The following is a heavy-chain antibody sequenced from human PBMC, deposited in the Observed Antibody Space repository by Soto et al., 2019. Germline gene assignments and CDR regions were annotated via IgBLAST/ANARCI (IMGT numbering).Heavy chain of an antibody. CDR2: ISWDGGST. J-gene: IGHJ6*02. CDR3: AKDLNPLEARYYYYGMDV. Sequence: GGSLRLSCAASGFTFDDYAMHWVRQAPGKGLEWVSLISWDGGSTYYADSVKGRFTISRDSSKNSLYLQMNSLRAEDTALYYCAKDLNPLEARYYYYGMDVWGQGTTVTVSS. CDR1: GFTFDDYA. V-gene: IGHV3-43D*04.